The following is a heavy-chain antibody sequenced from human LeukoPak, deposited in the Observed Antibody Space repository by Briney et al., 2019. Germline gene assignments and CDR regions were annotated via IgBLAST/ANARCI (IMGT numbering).Heavy chain of an antibody. CDR3: VKDGSWGDYYLYFYIDV. CDR1: GFTFSNSA. V-gene: IGHV3-23*01. Sequence: PGGSLRLSCEASGFTFSNSAISWVRQAPGKGLEWVSGISASGHYTYNADSAKGRFTISRDNSKNTLYLQMNSLRAEDTAPYYCVKDGSWGDYYLYFYIDVWGKGTTVTVSS. J-gene: IGHJ6*03. CDR2: ISASGHYT. D-gene: IGHD3-16*01.